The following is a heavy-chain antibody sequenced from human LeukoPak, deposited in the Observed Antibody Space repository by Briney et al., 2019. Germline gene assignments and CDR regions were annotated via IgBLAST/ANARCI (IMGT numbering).Heavy chain of an antibody. CDR3: AKDFDSRALNWFDP. V-gene: IGHV3-23*01. Sequence: PGRSLRLSCAASGFTFSDFAMHWVRQAPGKGLEWVSAISGSGGRTYYADSVKGRFTISRDNSKNTLYLQMNSLRAEDTAVYYCAKDFDSRALNWFDPWGQGTLVTVSS. D-gene: IGHD3-22*01. CDR2: ISGSGGRT. CDR1: GFTFSDFA. J-gene: IGHJ5*02.